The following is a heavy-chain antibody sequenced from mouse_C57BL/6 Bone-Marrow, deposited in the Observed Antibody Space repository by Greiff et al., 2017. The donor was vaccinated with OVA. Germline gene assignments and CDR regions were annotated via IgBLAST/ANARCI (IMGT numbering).Heavy chain of an antibody. CDR1: GYSITSGYY. CDR3: ARDSYDYDEGGY. Sequence: VQLQQSGPGLVKPSQSLSLTCSVTGYSITSGYYWNWIRQFPGNKLEWMGYISYDGSNNYNPSLKNRISITRDTSKNQFFLKLNSVTTEDTATYYCARDSYDYDEGGYWGQGTTLTVSS. V-gene: IGHV3-6*01. J-gene: IGHJ2*01. CDR2: ISYDGSN. D-gene: IGHD2-4*01.